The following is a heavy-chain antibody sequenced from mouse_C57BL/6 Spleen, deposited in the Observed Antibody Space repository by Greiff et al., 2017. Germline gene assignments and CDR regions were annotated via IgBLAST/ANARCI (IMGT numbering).Heavy chain of an antibody. CDR1: GYTFTEYT. Sequence: VQLQQSGAELVKPGASVKLSCKASGYTFTEYTIHWVKQRSGQGLEWIGWFYPGSGSIKYNEKFKDKATLTADTSSSTVYMELSRLTSEDSAVYFCAGHERYYCGRSYDAMDYWGQGTSVTVSS. V-gene: IGHV1-62-2*01. CDR3: AGHERYYCGRSYDAMDY. J-gene: IGHJ4*01. CDR2: FYPGSGSI. D-gene: IGHD1-1*01.